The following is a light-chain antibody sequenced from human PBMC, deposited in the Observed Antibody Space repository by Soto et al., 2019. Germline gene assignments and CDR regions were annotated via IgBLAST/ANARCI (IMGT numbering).Light chain of an antibody. Sequence: DIQMAQSPSSLSASVGDRVTITCQASQDISNYLNWYQQKPGQAPKLLIYDASNLETGVPSRFSGGGYGTDFTFTISSLQPEDIATYYCQQYDNLPITFGQGTRLEIK. CDR3: QQYDNLPIT. CDR2: DAS. CDR1: QDISNY. V-gene: IGKV1-33*01. J-gene: IGKJ5*01.